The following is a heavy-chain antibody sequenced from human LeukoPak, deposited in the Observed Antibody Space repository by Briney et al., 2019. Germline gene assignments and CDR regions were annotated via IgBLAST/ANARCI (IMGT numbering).Heavy chain of an antibody. CDR2: INTNTGNP. CDR3: ARAPAHYNWKRSYYFDY. D-gene: IGHD1-20*01. V-gene: IGHV7-4-1*02. Sequence: ASVKVSCKAFVYTFTGYSMYWVRQAPGQGLEWMGWINTNTGNPTYAQGFTGRFVFSLDTSVSTAYLQISSLKAEDTAVYYCARAPAHYNWKRSYYFDYWGQGTLVTVSS. J-gene: IGHJ4*02. CDR1: VYTFTGYS.